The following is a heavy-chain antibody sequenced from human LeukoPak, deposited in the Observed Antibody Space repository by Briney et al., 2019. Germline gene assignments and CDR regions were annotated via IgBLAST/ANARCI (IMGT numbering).Heavy chain of an antibody. J-gene: IGHJ4*02. CDR2: IKQDGSEK. D-gene: IGHD3-10*01. CDR1: GFTFSSYW. Sequence: AGGSLRLSCAASGFTFSSYWMSWVRQAPGKGLEWVANIKQDGSEKYYVDSVKGRFTISRDNAKNSLYPQMNSLRAEDAAIYYCAKTYYYSSGNFWGQGTLVTVSS. V-gene: IGHV3-7*01. CDR3: AKTYYYSSGNF.